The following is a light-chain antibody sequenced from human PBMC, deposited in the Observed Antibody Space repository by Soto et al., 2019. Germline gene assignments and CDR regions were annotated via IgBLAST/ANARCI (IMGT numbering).Light chain of an antibody. CDR3: QQYGTSPRT. J-gene: IGKJ1*01. CDR1: QSVRSSY. CDR2: GVS. V-gene: IGKV3-20*01. Sequence: EIVLTQSPGTLSLSPGERATLSCRASQSVRSSYLAWYQQKLGQAPRLLIYGVSNRATGIPDRFSGSGSGTDFTLTISRLESEDFPVYYCQQYGTSPRTFGQGTKVDIK.